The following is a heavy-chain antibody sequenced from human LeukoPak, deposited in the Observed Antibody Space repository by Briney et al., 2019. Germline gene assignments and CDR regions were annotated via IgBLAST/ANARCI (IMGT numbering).Heavy chain of an antibody. J-gene: IGHJ6*03. Sequence: PSETLSLTCTVSGGSISSGSYYWSWIRQPAGKGLEWIGRIYTSGSTNYNPSLKSRVTISVDTSKNQFSLKLSSVTAADTAVYYCARDIRSPKLTMVRGVIISYNYYYYMDVWGKGTTVTISS. V-gene: IGHV4-61*02. CDR3: ARDIRSPKLTMVRGVIISYNYYYYMDV. CDR1: GGSISSGSYY. CDR2: IYTSGST. D-gene: IGHD3-10*01.